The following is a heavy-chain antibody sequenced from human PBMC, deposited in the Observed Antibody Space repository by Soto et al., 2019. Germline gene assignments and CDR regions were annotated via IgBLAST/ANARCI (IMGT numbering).Heavy chain of an antibody. CDR1: GFSLSTSEVG. J-gene: IGHJ4*02. D-gene: IGHD6-19*01. CDR3: VHSKIAVAGTFDY. Sequence: QITLKESGPTLVKPTQTLTLTCTFSGFSLSTSEVGVGWIRQPPGKALEWLALIYWDDDKRYSPSLKSRLINTXEXFKNQVVLTMTNMDLVDTATYYCVHSKIAVAGTFDYWGQGTLVTVSS. CDR2: IYWDDDK. V-gene: IGHV2-5*02.